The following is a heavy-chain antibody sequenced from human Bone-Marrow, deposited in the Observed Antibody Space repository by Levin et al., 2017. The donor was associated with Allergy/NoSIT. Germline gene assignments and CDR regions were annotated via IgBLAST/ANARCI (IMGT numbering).Heavy chain of an antibody. CDR3: AEDRTCGILWDYCMDG. Sequence: GESLKISCAASGFNFSTYNMNWVRQTPGKGLEWVSSITRRSDYMYYADSVKGRFIIFRDNAKNSLLLQMNSLRVDDTAVYYCAEDRTCGILWDYCMDGWGQGTTVTVSS. J-gene: IGHJ6*02. V-gene: IGHV3-21*01. D-gene: IGHD1-26*01. CDR1: GFNFSTYN. CDR2: ITRRSDYM.